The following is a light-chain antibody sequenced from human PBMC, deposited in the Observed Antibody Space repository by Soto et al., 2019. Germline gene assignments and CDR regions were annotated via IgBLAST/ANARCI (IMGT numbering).Light chain of an antibody. CDR2: GAS. CDR3: QQYESSPPSYT. V-gene: IGKV3-20*01. CDR1: QSLTSRY. J-gene: IGKJ2*01. Sequence: EIVLTQSPGTLSLSPGERATLSCRASQSLTSRYXXGYQQKPGRAPRLLVYGASSRATGIPDRFSGSGSGTDXTXXXSRXEPXDFAVYYCQQYESSPPSYTFGQGTKLEIK.